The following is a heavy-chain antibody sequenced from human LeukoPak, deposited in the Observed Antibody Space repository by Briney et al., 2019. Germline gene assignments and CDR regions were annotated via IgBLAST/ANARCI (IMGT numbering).Heavy chain of an antibody. CDR3: ARDLSRDNWFDP. V-gene: IGHV1-2*02. CDR1: EYTFTCYY. Sequence: GASVKVSCKASEYTFTCYYMHWVRQAPGQGLEWMGWINPNSGDTNYAQKFQGRVTMTRDTSITTAYMELSRLRSDDTAVYYCARDLSRDNWFDPWGQGTLVTVSS. CDR2: INPNSGDT. J-gene: IGHJ5*02.